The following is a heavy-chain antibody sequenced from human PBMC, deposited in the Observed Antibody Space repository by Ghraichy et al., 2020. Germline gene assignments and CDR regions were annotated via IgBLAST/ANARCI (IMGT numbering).Heavy chain of an antibody. CDR3: AKDKYDYGDYYFDY. CDR1: RFTFSNYG. Sequence: GALRLSCAASRFTFSNYGMHWVRQAPGKGLEWVAVIWYDGSKKYYADSVKGRFTISRDNSKNTLYLQMNSLRAEDTAVYYCAKDKYDYGDYYFDYWGQGTLVTVSS. J-gene: IGHJ4*02. V-gene: IGHV3-33*06. CDR2: IWYDGSKK. D-gene: IGHD4-17*01.